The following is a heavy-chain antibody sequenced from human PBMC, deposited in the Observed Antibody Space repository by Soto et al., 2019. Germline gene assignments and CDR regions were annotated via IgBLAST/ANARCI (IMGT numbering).Heavy chain of an antibody. CDR3: AIDLDGCSGGSCYGCYYYYGLGV. Sequence: GGSLRLSCAASGFTFSSYSMNWVRQAPGKGLEWVSSISSSSSYIYYADSVKGRFTISRASAKNSLYLQMNSLRAEDTAVYYWAIDLDGCSGGSCYGCYYYYGLGVWGQGTTVTVSS. V-gene: IGHV3-21*01. J-gene: IGHJ6*02. CDR1: GFTFSSYS. D-gene: IGHD2-15*01. CDR2: ISSSSSYI.